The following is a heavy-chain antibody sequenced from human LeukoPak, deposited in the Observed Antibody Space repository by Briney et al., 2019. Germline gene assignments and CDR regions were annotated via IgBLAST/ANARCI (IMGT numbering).Heavy chain of an antibody. V-gene: IGHV1-46*01. J-gene: IGHJ3*02. Sequence: ASVKVSCKASGYTFTSYYMHWVRQAPGQGLEWMGIINPSGGSTSCAQKFQGRVTMTRDTSTSTVYMELSSLRSEDTAVYYCARPSSSTSRRPGNYDSSGYHLVAFDIWGQGTMVAVSS. D-gene: IGHD3-22*01. CDR2: INPSGGST. CDR3: ARPSSSTSRRPGNYDSSGYHLVAFDI. CDR1: GYTFTSYY.